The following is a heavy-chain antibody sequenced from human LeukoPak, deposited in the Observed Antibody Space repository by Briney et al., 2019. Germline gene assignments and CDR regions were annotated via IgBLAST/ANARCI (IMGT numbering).Heavy chain of an antibody. D-gene: IGHD5-18*01. CDR3: ARGAGDTAMAGDAFDI. Sequence: ASVKVSCKASGYTFTGYYMHWVRQAPGQGLEWMGRINPNSGGTNYAQKFQGRVTMTRDTSISTAYMELSRLRSDDTAVYYCARGAGDTAMAGDAFDIWGQGTMVTVSS. J-gene: IGHJ3*02. CDR2: INPNSGGT. CDR1: GYTFTGYY. V-gene: IGHV1-2*06.